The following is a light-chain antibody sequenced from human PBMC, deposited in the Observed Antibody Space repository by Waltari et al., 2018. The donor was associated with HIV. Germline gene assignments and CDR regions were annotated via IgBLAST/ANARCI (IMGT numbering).Light chain of an antibody. CDR1: SDDVGYYNY. CDR2: DVT. V-gene: IGLV2-14*03. CDR3: SSYVGSSTSWL. J-gene: IGLJ3*02. Sequence: QSALTQPASVSGSPGQSIVIPCPGTSDDVGYYNYVSRYQQHPGKVPKLVIYDVTSRPSGVSNRFSGSKSGNTASLTISGLRADDEADYYCSSYVGSSTSWLFGGGTKLTV.